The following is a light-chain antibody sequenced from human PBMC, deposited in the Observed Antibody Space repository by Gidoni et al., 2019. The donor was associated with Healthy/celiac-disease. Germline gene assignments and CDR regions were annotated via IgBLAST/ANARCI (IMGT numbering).Light chain of an antibody. J-gene: IGLJ3*02. CDR2: SNN. CDR3: AAWDDSLSGPV. CDR1: SSNIGSNS. V-gene: IGLV1-47*02. Sequence: QSVLTHPPSASGPPGQRVTLSCSGSSSNIGSNSVSWYPQLPGTAPKLLIYSNNQRPSGVPDRFSGSKSGTSASLAISGLRSEDEADYYCAAWDDSLSGPVFGGGTKLTVL.